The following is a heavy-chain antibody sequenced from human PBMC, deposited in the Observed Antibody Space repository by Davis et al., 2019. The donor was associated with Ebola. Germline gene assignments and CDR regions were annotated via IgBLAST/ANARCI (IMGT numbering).Heavy chain of an antibody. CDR3: ARAQGVVYYYGMDV. CDR2: ISHSGNT. V-gene: IGHV4-4*02. Sequence: MPSETLSLTCAVSGASISSPNWWTWVRQPPGKGLEWIGEISHSGNTNYNPSVESRVTISSDMSKNQFSLKLSSVTAADTAVYYCARAQGVVYYYGMDVWGQGTTVTVSS. J-gene: IGHJ6*02. D-gene: IGHD2-15*01. CDR1: GASISSPNW.